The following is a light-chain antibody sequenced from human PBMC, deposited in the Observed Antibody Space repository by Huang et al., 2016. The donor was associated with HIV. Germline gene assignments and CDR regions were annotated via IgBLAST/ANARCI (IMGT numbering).Light chain of an antibody. CDR3: QQSYNTPLT. CDR1: QSINSY. CDR2: AAS. J-gene: IGKJ4*01. Sequence: DIQMTQSPSSLSASVGDRVTITCRASQSINSYLNWYQHKPGKAPKVLIDAASSLQSGVPARFSGSGSGTDFTLTINSLQPEDFAIYYCQQSYNTPLTFGGGTRLEIK. V-gene: IGKV1-39*01.